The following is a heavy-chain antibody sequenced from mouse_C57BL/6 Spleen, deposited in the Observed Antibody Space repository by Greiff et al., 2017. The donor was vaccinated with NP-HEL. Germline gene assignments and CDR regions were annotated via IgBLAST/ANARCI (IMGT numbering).Heavy chain of an antibody. Sequence: EVKLVESGEGLVKPGGSLKLSCAASGFTFSSYAMSWVRQTPEKRLEWVAYISSGGDYIYYADTVKGRFTISRDNARNTLYLQMSSLKSEDTAMYYCTRERLPHAMDYWGQGTSVTVSS. CDR3: TRERLPHAMDY. CDR1: GFTFSSYA. V-gene: IGHV5-9-1*02. D-gene: IGHD2-4*01. CDR2: ISSGGDYI. J-gene: IGHJ4*01.